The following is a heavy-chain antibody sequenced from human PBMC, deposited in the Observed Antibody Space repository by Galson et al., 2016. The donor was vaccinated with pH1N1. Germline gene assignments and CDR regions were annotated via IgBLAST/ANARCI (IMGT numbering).Heavy chain of an antibody. CDR2: IKRDASEK. J-gene: IGHJ4*02. CDR1: GFTFSGFW. CDR3: VRLVDDAVTGYPLHFDF. Sequence: CAASGFTFSGFWMSWVRQAPAKGLEWVASIKRDASEKYYLDSAKGRWTISRDNVKNSLFLQLNNLRVDDTAVYYCVRLVDDAVTGYPLHFDFWGQGALVTVST. V-gene: IGHV3-7*01. D-gene: IGHD3-9*01.